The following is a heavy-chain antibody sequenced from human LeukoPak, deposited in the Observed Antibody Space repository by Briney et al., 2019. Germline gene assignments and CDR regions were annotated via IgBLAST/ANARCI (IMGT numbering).Heavy chain of an antibody. D-gene: IGHD3-10*01. J-gene: IGHJ5*02. CDR2: ISGYNGNT. CDR1: GYIFSTYG. CDR3: ARVDAMAREVINWFDP. Sequence: ASVKVSCNASGYIFSTYGISGVRQAPGQGLEWMGWISGYNGNTNYAQKLQGRVTMTTDTSTSTAYMEVRSLRSDDTALYYCARVDAMAREVINWFDPSGQGTLVTVSS. V-gene: IGHV1-18*01.